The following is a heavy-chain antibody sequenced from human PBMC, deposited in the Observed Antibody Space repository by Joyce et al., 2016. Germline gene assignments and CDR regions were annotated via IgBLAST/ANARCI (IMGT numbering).Heavy chain of an antibody. D-gene: IGHD2-2*01. V-gene: IGHV1-69*02. J-gene: IGHJ6*02. CDR1: GGSFNKYT. CDR3: AGTFKYPHQDGMDV. Sequence: QVHLVQSGAEVKKSGSSVKVSCKASGGSFNKYTVSWVRQAPGQGLGWMGRSITMHNKNNYAQEFKGRGTTTEDKTTTKAKKELTGLRYDDTDVYVCAGTFKYPHQDGMDVWGQGTTVTVSS. CDR2: SITMHNKN.